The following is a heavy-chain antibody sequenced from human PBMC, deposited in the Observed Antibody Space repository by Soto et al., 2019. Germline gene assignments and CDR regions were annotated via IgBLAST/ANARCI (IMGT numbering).Heavy chain of an antibody. J-gene: IGHJ1*01. D-gene: IGHD4-17*01. CDR1: GFTFSDYY. Sequence: QVQLVESGGGLVKPGGSLRLSCAASGFTFSDYYMSWIRQAPGKGLEWVSYISSSSSYTNYADSVKGRFTISRDKAKNSLYLQMNSLRAEDTAVYYCARDVGGPTTVNRYFQHWGQGTLVTVSS. V-gene: IGHV3-11*05. CDR3: ARDVGGPTTVNRYFQH. CDR2: ISSSSSYT.